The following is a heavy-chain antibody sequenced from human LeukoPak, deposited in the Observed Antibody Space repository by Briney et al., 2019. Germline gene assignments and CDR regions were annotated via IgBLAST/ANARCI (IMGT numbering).Heavy chain of an antibody. CDR3: ARGGQYQLLLRYYFDY. V-gene: IGHV3-21*01. D-gene: IGHD2-2*01. J-gene: IGHJ4*02. CDR1: GFTFSSYS. CDR2: ISSSSSYI. Sequence: GGSLRLSCAASGFTFSSYSMNWVRQAPGKGLEWVSSISSSSSYIYYADSVKGRFTISRDNAKNSLYLQMNSLRAEDTAVYYCARGGQYQLLLRYYFDYWGQGTLVTVSS.